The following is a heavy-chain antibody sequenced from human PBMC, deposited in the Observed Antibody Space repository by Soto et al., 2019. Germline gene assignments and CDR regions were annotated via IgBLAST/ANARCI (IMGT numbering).Heavy chain of an antibody. V-gene: IGHV3-11*01. J-gene: IGHJ4*02. CDR2: ISSTGRTI. Sequence: KPGGSLRLSCGASGFTFSNYYVSWIRQAPGKGLEWVSYISSTGRTIYYADSVKGRFTVSRDNAQNSLSLKLNSLRVEDTAVYYCARSYSSGWEFDYWGQGTQVTVSS. D-gene: IGHD6-19*01. CDR3: ARSYSSGWEFDY. CDR1: GFTFSNYY.